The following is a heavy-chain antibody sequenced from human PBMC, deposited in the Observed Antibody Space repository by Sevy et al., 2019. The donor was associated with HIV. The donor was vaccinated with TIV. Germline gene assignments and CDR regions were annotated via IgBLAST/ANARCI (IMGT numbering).Heavy chain of an antibody. Sequence: GGSLRLSCAASGFTFSSYAMHWVRQAPGKGLEYVSAISSNGGSTYYANSVKGRFTISRDNSKNTLYLQMGSLRAEDMAVYYCARASLQGYYDSSGYYVLWGHAFDIWGQGTMVTVSS. J-gene: IGHJ3*02. CDR1: GFTFSSYA. V-gene: IGHV3-64*01. CDR3: ARASLQGYYDSSGYYVLWGHAFDI. D-gene: IGHD3-22*01. CDR2: ISSNGGST.